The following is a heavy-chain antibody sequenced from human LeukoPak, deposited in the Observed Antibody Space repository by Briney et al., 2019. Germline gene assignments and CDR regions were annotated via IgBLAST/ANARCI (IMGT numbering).Heavy chain of an antibody. V-gene: IGHV3-30-3*01. CDR1: GFTFSSYA. Sequence: GGSLRLSCAASGFTFSSYAMHWVRQAPGKGLEWVAVISYDGSNKYYPDSVKGRFTISRDNSKNTLYLQMNSLRAEDTAVYYCARGLSIMITFGGVIASPFDYWGQGTLVTVSS. J-gene: IGHJ4*02. CDR3: ARGLSIMITFGGVIASPFDY. CDR2: ISYDGSNK. D-gene: IGHD3-16*02.